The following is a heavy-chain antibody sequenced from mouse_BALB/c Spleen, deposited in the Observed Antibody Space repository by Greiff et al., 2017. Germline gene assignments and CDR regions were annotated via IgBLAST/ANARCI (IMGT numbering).Heavy chain of an antibody. D-gene: IGHD1-1*01. CDR3: ARDIYYYGSSSNAMDY. V-gene: IGHV2-9*02. CDR2: IWAGGST. CDR1: GFSLTSYG. Sequence: VKLVESGPGLVAPSQSLSITCTVSGFSLTSYGVHWVRQPPGKGLEWLGVIWAGGSTNYNSALMSRLSISKDNSKSQVFLKMNSLQTDDTAMYYCARDIYYYGSSSNAMDYWGQGTSVTVSS. J-gene: IGHJ4*01.